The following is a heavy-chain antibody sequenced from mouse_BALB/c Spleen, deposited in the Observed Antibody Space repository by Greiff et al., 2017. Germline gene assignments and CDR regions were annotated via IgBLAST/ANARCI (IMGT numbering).Heavy chain of an antibody. CDR1: GYTFTEYI. Sequence: VQLQQSGAELVKPGASVKLSCKASGYTFTEYIIHWVKQRPGQGLEWIGMIDPSDSETHYNQMFKDKATLTVDKSSSTAYMQLSSLTSEDSAVYYCARHYGSSYGAYWGQGTLVTVSA. V-gene: IGHV1-52*01. CDR2: IDPSDSET. J-gene: IGHJ3*01. D-gene: IGHD1-1*01. CDR3: ARHYGSSYGAY.